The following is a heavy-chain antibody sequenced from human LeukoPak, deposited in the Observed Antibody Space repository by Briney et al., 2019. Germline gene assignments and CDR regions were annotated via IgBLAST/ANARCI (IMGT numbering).Heavy chain of an antibody. CDR2: INPSGGST. D-gene: IGHD3-10*01. CDR3: ARGASYGSGSYYVYFDY. J-gene: IGHJ4*02. V-gene: IGHV1-46*03. CDR1: GYTFISYY. Sequence: ASVKVSCKASGYTFISYYMHWVRQAPGQGLEWMGIINPSGGSTSYAQKFQGRVTMTRDTSTSTVYMELSSLRSEDTAVYYCARGASYGSGSYYVYFDYWGQGTLVTVSS.